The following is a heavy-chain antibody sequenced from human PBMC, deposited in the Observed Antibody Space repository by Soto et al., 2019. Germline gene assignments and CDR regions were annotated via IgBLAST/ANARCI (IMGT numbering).Heavy chain of an antibody. CDR3: VILTMINSATAAFEA. Sequence: QVQVVQSGAEVKKPGASVKVSCQVSGNSLSRLAVHWVRQSPVKGLEWMGGFDPDLGEPVDARKFQGRLIKTEDRSTDTAYMELSDLTSEDTAVYYCVILTMINSATAAFEAWGQGTLVTVTS. CDR1: GNSLSRLA. CDR2: FDPDLGEP. J-gene: IGHJ5*02. D-gene: IGHD3-22*01. V-gene: IGHV1-24*01.